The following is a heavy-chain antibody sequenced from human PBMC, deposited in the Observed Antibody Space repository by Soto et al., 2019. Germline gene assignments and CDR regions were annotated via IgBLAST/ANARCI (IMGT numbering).Heavy chain of an antibody. CDR2: ITDTGGDA. D-gene: IGHD3-10*01. J-gene: IGHJ4*02. V-gene: IGHV3-23*01. CDR1: GLTFGSRA. CDR3: ARGSTDSYPGSRIFDF. Sequence: GGSLRLSCVASGLTFGSRAMIWFRQAPGEGLQWVSTITDTGGDAKYADSVRGRFVISRDNSKKTLYLQMTSLTAEDSAMYYCARGSTDSYPGSRIFDFWGRGTLVTVSS.